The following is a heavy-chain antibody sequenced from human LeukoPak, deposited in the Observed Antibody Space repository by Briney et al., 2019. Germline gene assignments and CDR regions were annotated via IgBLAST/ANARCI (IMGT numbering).Heavy chain of an antibody. V-gene: IGHV4-59*01. D-gene: IGHD3-22*01. J-gene: IGHJ4*02. CDR1: GGSISSYY. CDR2: IYYSGST. CDR3: ARQKRRSSGYYGYFDY. Sequence: SETLSLTCTVSGGSISSYYWSWIRQPPGKGLEWIGYIYYSGSTNYNPSLKSRVTISVDTSKNQFSLKLSSVTAADTAVYYCARQKRRSSGYYGYFDYWGQGTLVTVSS.